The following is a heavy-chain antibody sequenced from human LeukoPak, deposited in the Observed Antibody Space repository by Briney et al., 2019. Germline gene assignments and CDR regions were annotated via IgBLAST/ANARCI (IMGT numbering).Heavy chain of an antibody. CDR3: ATHPLITIFGPVSGLRYFDL. Sequence: SETLSLTCTVSGDSISSTGYYWGWIRQPPGKGLEWIGSICYSGGTYYNPSLKSRVTMSVATSKNQFSLKLRSVTAADTAVYYCATHPLITIFGPVSGLRYFDLWGRGTLVTVSS. J-gene: IGHJ2*01. D-gene: IGHD3-3*01. CDR2: ICYSGGT. CDR1: GDSISSTGYY. V-gene: IGHV4-39*01.